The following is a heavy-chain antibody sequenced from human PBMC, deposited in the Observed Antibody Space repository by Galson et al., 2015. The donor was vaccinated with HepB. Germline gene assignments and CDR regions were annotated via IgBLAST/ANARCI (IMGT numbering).Heavy chain of an antibody. J-gene: IGHJ4*02. CDR2: INPNSGGT. CDR3: ARAPPYALRFLEWLLNFDY. V-gene: IGHV1-2*02. CDR1: GYTFTGYY. D-gene: IGHD3-3*01. Sequence: SVKVSCKASGYTFTGYYMHWVRQAPGQGLEWMGWINPNSGGTNYAQKFQGRVTMTRDTSISTAYMELSRLRSDDTAVYYCARAPPYALRFLEWLLNFDYWGQGTLVTVSS.